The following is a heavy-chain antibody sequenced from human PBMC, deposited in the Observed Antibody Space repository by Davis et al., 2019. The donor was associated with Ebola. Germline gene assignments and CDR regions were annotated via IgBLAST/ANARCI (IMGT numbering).Heavy chain of an antibody. Sequence: GGSLRLSCAASGFTFSSYSMNWVRQAPGKELAWVSSISSSSSYIYYADSVKGRFTISRDNAKNSLYLQMNSLRAEDTAVYYCARDVSTMVRGVRFDPWGQGTLVTVSS. V-gene: IGHV3-21*01. D-gene: IGHD3-10*01. CDR1: GFTFSSYS. CDR3: ARDVSTMVRGVRFDP. CDR2: ISSSSSYI. J-gene: IGHJ5*02.